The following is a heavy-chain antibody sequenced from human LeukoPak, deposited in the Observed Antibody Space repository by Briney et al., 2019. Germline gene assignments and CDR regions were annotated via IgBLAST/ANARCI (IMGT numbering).Heavy chain of an antibody. D-gene: IGHD3-10*01. CDR1: GFTLSSYA. V-gene: IGHV3-23*01. Sequence: GGSLRLSCAASGFTLSSYAMRWVRQAPAKGLEWVSAISGCCGSTYYADPVKGRFTISRDNSKNTLYLQMNSLRAEDTAVYYCAKEEGGFTMVRGVTNWFDPWGQGTLVTVSS. J-gene: IGHJ5*02. CDR2: ISGCCGST. CDR3: AKEEGGFTMVRGVTNWFDP.